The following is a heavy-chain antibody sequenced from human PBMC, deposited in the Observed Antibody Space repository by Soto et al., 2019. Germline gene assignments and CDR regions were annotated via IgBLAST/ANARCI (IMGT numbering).Heavy chain of an antibody. D-gene: IGHD6-19*01. CDR2: IIPIFGTA. CDR1: GGTFSSYA. V-gene: IGHV1-69*01. CDR3: ARGRARIAVAGIPRYYGMDV. Sequence: QVQLVQSGAEVKKPGSSVKVSCKASGGTFSSYAISWVRQAPGQGLEWMGGIIPIFGTANYAQKFQGRVTITADESTSTAYMELSSLRSEDTAVYYCARGRARIAVAGIPRYYGMDVWGQGTTVTVS. J-gene: IGHJ6*02.